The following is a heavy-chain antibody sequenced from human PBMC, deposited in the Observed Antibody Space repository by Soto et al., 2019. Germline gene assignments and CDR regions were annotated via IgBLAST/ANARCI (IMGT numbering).Heavy chain of an antibody. CDR1: GYTFTSYA. Sequence: ASVKVSCKASGYTFTSYAMHWVRQALGQRLEWMGWINAGNGNTKYSQKFQGRVTITRDTSASTAYMELSSLRSEDTAVYYCARDLSIYYYYYGMDVWGQGTTVTVSS. J-gene: IGHJ6*02. CDR3: ARDLSIYYYYYGMDV. D-gene: IGHD3-16*02. CDR2: INAGNGNT. V-gene: IGHV1-3*01.